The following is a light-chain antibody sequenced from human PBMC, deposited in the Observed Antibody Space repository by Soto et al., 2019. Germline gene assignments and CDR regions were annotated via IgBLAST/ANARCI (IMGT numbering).Light chain of an antibody. CDR1: QDIATD. V-gene: IGKV1-33*01. Sequence: DIQMTQSPASLSGSVGNRVTITCQASQDIATDGNWYQQKPGKAPNLLIYDASNLETGVPSRFSGGGSGTHFTFTISNLQPEDIATYYCQQYDNLPPTWTFGQGTKVEIE. CDR3: QQYDNLPPTWT. CDR2: DAS. J-gene: IGKJ1*01.